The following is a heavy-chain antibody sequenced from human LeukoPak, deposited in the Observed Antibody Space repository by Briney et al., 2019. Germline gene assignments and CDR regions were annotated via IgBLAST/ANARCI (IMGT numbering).Heavy chain of an antibody. D-gene: IGHD3-16*01. V-gene: IGHV3-43*01. CDR1: GFTFDDYT. CDR3: AILTSGGQYHPDAFDI. Sequence: QPGGSLRLSCAASGFTFDDYTMHWVRQAPGKGLEWVSLISWDGGSTYYADSVKGRFTISRDNSKNSLYLQMNSLRTEDTALYYCAILTSGGQYHPDAFDIWGQGTMVTVSS. J-gene: IGHJ3*02. CDR2: ISWDGGST.